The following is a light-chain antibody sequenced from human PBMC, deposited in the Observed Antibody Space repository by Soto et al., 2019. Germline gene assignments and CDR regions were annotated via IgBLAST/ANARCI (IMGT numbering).Light chain of an antibody. CDR1: QSVGSN. CDR3: QQYINWPRT. CDR2: GAS. V-gene: IGKV3-15*01. J-gene: IGKJ1*01. Sequence: EIVMTQSPSTLAVSPGERVTLSCRARQSVGSNLAWYQQKPGQAPRLLIYGASTRATGIPARFSGSGSETEFTLTISSLQAEDSEVYFCQQYINWPRTFGQGTKVDI.